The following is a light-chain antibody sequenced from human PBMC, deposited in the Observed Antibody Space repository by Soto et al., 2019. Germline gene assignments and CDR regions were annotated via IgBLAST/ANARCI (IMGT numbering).Light chain of an antibody. J-gene: IGLJ2*01. V-gene: IGLV2-14*01. Sequence: QSALTQPASVSGSPGQSITISCTGTSSDVGGYNYVSWYQQRPGKAPKLMIYDVSNRPSGVSNRFSGSKSGSTASLTISGLQAEEEADYYCNSYTSSSTLVFGGGTQLTVL. CDR2: DVS. CDR1: SSDVGGYNY. CDR3: NSYTSSSTLV.